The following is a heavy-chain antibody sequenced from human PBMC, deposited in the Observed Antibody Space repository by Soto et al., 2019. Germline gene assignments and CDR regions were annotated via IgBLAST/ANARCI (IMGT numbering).Heavy chain of an antibody. CDR3: ARAIAAGVGKVDP. V-gene: IGHV4-59*01. CDR2: IYYSGST. J-gene: IGHJ5*02. D-gene: IGHD6-13*01. CDR1: GGSISSYY. Sequence: SETLSLTCTVSGGSISSYYWSWIRQPPGKGLEWIGYIYYSGSTNYNPSLKSRVTISVDTSKNQFSLKLSSVTAADTAVYYCARAIAAGVGKVDPWGQGTLVTVSS.